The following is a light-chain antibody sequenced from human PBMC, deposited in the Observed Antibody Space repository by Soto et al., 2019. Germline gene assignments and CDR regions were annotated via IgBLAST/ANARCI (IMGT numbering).Light chain of an antibody. J-gene: IGKJ1*01. V-gene: IGKV1-39*01. CDR2: AAS. Sequence: DIQITQSPSSLSASVADRVTITCRASQSISNNLNWFQQKPGKAPALLIFAASTLQSGVPSRFTGSGSGADYTLTISSLQPEDFAAYYCQQTYSTPWTFGRGTKVDIK. CDR3: QQTYSTPWT. CDR1: QSISNN.